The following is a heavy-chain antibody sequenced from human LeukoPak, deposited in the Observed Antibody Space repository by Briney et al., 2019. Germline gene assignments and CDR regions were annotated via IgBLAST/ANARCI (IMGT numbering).Heavy chain of an antibody. V-gene: IGHV3-7*02. J-gene: IGHJ4*02. Sequence: GGSLRLSCAASGFTFSALWMSWVRQSPGKGLEWVANINQDGSEIHYMDSVKGRFTISRDNAKNSLYLQMDSLRGGDTAVYYCANYGATDAAFDYWGQGTLVTVSS. CDR1: GFTFSALW. CDR3: ANYGATDAAFDY. D-gene: IGHD4-17*01. CDR2: INQDGSEI.